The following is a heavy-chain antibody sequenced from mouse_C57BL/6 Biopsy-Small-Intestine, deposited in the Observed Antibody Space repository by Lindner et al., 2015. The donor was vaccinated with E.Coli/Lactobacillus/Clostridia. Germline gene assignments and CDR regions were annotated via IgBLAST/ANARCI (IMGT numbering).Heavy chain of an antibody. CDR2: SIPILGTA. D-gene: IGHD1-1*01. CDR1: TFNNYA. Sequence: TFNNYAISWVRQAPGQGLEWMGGSIPILGTATYAQKFQGRVTITADESTSTAYMELSSLRSEDTAIYYCAKAWVVSTQFDYWGQGTLVTVSS. V-gene: IGHV1-81*01. CDR3: AKAWVVSTQFDY. J-gene: IGHJ4*01.